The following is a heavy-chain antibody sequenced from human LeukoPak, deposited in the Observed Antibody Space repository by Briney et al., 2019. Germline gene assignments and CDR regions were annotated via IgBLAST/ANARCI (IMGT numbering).Heavy chain of an antibody. J-gene: IGHJ4*02. V-gene: IGHV3-30*02. CDR1: GFTFSSYG. D-gene: IGHD6-13*01. CDR3: AKLARAAADPPFDY. Sequence: TGGSLRLSCAASGFTFSSYGMHWVRQAPGKGLEWVAFIRYDGSNKYYADSVKGRFTISRDNSKNTLYLQMNSLRAEDTAVYYCAKLARAAADPPFDYRGKGTLVTVSS. CDR2: IRYDGSNK.